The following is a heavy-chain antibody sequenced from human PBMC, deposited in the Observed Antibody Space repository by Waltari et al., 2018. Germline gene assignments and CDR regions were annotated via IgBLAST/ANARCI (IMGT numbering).Heavy chain of an antibody. V-gene: IGHV3-30*11. J-gene: IGHJ3*02. D-gene: IGHD3-3*01. CDR1: GVILRGFA. Sequence: QGQLVESGGGVVQPGGSLSPPCSASGVILRGFAMYWVRTVSGKGRELVAEMVYYGRRKSYADSVKGRFTISRDNSKSTLYLQMNSLRTEDTAVYYCARGRAYDFWSGYSAEPDAFDIWGQGTMVIVSS. CDR2: MVYYGRRK. CDR3: ARGRAYDFWSGYSAEPDAFDI.